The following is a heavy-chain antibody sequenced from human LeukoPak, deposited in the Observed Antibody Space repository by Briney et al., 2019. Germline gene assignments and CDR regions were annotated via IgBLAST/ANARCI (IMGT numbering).Heavy chain of an antibody. Sequence: ASVKLSCKASGYTFTSYGISWVRQAPGQGLEWMGWISAYNGNTNYAQKLQGRVTMTTDTSTSTAYMELRSLRSDDTAVYYCARVGRNCSGGSCYFGYYYYYMDVWGKGTTVTISS. V-gene: IGHV1-18*01. CDR3: ARVGRNCSGGSCYFGYYYYYMDV. D-gene: IGHD2-15*01. CDR1: GYTFTSYG. CDR2: ISAYNGNT. J-gene: IGHJ6*03.